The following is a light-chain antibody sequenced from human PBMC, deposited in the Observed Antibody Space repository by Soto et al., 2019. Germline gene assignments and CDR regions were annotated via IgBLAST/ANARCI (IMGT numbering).Light chain of an antibody. CDR2: DAS. V-gene: IGLV2-14*03. J-gene: IGLJ1*01. Sequence: QFVLTQPASVSGSPVQSINISCTGTSSDVGGYNYVSWYQHHPGKAPKLIIYDASNRPSGVSNPFSGSKSGNTASLTISGLQPEDEADYYCSSYTTSNTGQIVFGTGTKVTVL. CDR1: SSDVGGYNY. CDR3: SSYTTSNTGQIV.